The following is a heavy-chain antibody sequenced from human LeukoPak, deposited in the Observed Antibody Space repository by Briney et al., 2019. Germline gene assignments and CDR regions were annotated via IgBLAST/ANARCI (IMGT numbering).Heavy chain of an antibody. CDR1: GGSISSYY. J-gene: IGHJ6*03. Sequence: SETLSLTCTVSGGSISSYYWSWIRQPPGKGLEWIGYIYYSGSTNYNPSLKSRVTISVDTSKNQFSLKLSSVTAADTAMYYCASTPIYYDFWSGYHYYYYYMDVWGKGTTVTVSS. CDR3: ASTPIYYDFWSGYHYYYYYMDV. D-gene: IGHD3-3*01. V-gene: IGHV4-59*08. CDR2: IYYSGST.